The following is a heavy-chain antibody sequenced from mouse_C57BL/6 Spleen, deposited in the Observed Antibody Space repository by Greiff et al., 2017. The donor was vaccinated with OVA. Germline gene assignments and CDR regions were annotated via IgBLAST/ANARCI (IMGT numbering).Heavy chain of an antibody. D-gene: IGHD1-1*01. Sequence: QVQLQQPGAELVKPGASVKLSCKASGYTFTSYWMHWVKQRPGQGLEWIGMIHPNSGSTNYNEKFKSKATLTVDKSSSTAYMQLSSLTSEDSAVYYCAREGTTVVAEGYYLDYWGQGTTLTVSS. CDR1: GYTFTSYW. J-gene: IGHJ2*01. CDR2: IHPNSGST. V-gene: IGHV1-64*01. CDR3: AREGTTVVAEGYYLDY.